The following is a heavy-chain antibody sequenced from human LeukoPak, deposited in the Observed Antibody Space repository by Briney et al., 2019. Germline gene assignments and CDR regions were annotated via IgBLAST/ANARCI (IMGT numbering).Heavy chain of an antibody. V-gene: IGHV1-46*01. J-gene: IGHJ3*02. CDR1: GYTFTSYY. CDR2: INPSGGST. D-gene: IGHD5-24*01. Sequence: GASVKVSCKASGYTFTSYYMHWVRQAPGQGLEWMGIINPSGGSTSYAQKFQGRVTMTRDMSTSTVYMELSSLRSEDTAVYYCARGVGGNRDGYKSKNAFDIWGQGTMVTVSS. CDR3: ARGVGGNRDGYKSKNAFDI.